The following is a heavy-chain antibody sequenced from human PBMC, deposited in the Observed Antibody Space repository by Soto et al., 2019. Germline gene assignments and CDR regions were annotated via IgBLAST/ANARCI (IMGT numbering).Heavy chain of an antibody. J-gene: IGHJ4*02. Sequence: GASVKVSCKASGGTFSSYAISWVRQAPGQGLEWMGGIIPIFGTANYAQKFQGRVTITADESTSTAYMELSSLRSEDTAVYYCASGNFSSIAARLHFDYWGQGTLVTVSS. CDR2: IIPIFGTA. D-gene: IGHD6-6*01. CDR3: ASGNFSSIAARLHFDY. CDR1: GGTFSSYA. V-gene: IGHV1-69*13.